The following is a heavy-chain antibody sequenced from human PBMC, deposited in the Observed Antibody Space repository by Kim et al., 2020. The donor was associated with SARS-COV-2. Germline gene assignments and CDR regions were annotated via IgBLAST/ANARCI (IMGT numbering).Heavy chain of an antibody. CDR1: GFTFSSYA. Sequence: GGSLRLSCAASGFTFSSYAMHWVRQAPGKGLEWVAVISYDGSNKYYEDSVKGRFTISRDNSKNTLYLQMNSLRAEDTAVYYCARDAPADWGSSGWFDDWG. J-gene: IGHJ4*01. CDR2: ISYDGSNK. CDR3: ARDAPADWGSSGWFDD. D-gene: IGHD6-19*01. V-gene: IGHV3-30*04.